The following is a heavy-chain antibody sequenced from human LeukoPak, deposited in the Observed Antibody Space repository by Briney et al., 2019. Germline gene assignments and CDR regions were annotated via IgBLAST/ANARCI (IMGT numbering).Heavy chain of an antibody. J-gene: IGHJ6*02. CDR3: ARVIAAKTLYYYYYGMDV. CDR2: IYSSGST. V-gene: IGHV4-4*07. Sequence: ASETLSLTCTVSGGSISANYWIWMRQPAGKGLEYIGRIYSSGSTNYNPSLKSRVTISVDTSKNQFSLKLSSVTAADTAVYYCARVIAAKTLYYYYYGMDVWGQGTTVTVSS. D-gene: IGHD2-21*01. CDR1: GGSISANY.